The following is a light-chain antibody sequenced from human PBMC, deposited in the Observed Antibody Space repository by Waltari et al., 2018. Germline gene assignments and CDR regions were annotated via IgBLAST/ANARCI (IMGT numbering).Light chain of an antibody. Sequence: SYELTQPPSVSVSPGQPARITCSGDAWPKHDAQWYQQKPGQVPVLVMYKDTERPSGIPERFSGSTSGTTVTLTIGGVQAEDEADYYCQSADTSGSWVFGGGTKLAVL. V-gene: IGLV3-25*03. CDR3: QSADTSGSWV. CDR2: KDT. J-gene: IGLJ3*02. CDR1: AWPKHD.